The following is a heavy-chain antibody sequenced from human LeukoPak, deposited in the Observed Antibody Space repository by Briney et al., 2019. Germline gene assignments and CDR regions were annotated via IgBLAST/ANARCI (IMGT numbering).Heavy chain of an antibody. Sequence: GGSLRLSCAASGFTFSSYSMNWVRQAPGKGLEWVSSISSSSSYIYYVDSVKGRFTISRDNAKNSLYLQMNSLRAEDTAVYYCARGPAITSHNWFDPWGQGTLVTVSS. V-gene: IGHV3-21*01. CDR2: ISSSSSYI. D-gene: IGHD3-16*01. CDR1: GFTFSSYS. CDR3: ARGPAITSHNWFDP. J-gene: IGHJ5*02.